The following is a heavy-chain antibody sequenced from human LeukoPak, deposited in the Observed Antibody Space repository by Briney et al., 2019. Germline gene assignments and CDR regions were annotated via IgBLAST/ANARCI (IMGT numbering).Heavy chain of an antibody. CDR2: ISGSGDKT. CDR1: GFIFSDFA. Sequence: GGSLRLSCAASGFIFSDFAMSWVRQAPGGGLEWVSAISGSGDKTYYADSVKGRFTIFRDNSKNTLYLQMNSLRAEDTAVYYCAKGRITGTTADAFDIWGQGTMVTVS. D-gene: IGHD1-7*01. CDR3: AKGRITGTTADAFDI. J-gene: IGHJ3*02. V-gene: IGHV3-23*01.